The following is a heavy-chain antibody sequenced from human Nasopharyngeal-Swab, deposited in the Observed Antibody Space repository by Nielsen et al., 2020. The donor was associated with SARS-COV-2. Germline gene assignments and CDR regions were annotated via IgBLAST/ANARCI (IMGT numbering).Heavy chain of an antibody. CDR3: AKGRVTIFGVVIIDCYYYMDV. V-gene: IGHV3-30*18. CDR2: ISYDGNYK. J-gene: IGHJ6*03. CDR1: GFTFSSYG. D-gene: IGHD3-3*01. Sequence: GESLKISRAASGFTFSSYGMHWVRQAPGKGLEWVAVISYDGNYKYYADSVQGRFTISRDNSKNTLFLQMNSLRAEDTAVYYCAKGRVTIFGVVIIDCYYYMDVWGKGTRSPSP.